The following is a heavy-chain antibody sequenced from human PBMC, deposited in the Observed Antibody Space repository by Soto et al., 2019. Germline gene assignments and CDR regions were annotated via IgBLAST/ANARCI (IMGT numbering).Heavy chain of an antibody. CDR1: GFTFTRYS. CDR3: ARESEDLTSNFDY. CDR2: ISSTSNYI. Sequence: VGSLRLSCAASGFTFTRYSMNWVRQAPGKGLEWVSSISSTSNYIYYGDSMKGRFTISRDNAKNSLYLEMNSLRAEDTAVYYCARESEDLTSNFDYWGQGTLVTVSS. V-gene: IGHV3-21*06. J-gene: IGHJ4*02.